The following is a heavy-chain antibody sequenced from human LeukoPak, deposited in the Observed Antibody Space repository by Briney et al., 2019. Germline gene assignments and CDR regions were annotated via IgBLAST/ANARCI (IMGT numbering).Heavy chain of an antibody. D-gene: IGHD6-13*01. CDR3: ARGAGIAVVGISYNWFDP. J-gene: IGHJ5*02. CDR1: GDSISSGNYY. CDR2: IYTSGST. V-gene: IGHV4-61*02. Sequence: PSETLSLTCTVSGDSISSGNYYWSWIRQPAGEGLEWIGRIYTSGSTNYNPSLKSRVTISVDTSKNQFSLKLSSVTAADTAVYYCARGAGIAVVGISYNWFDPWGQGTLVTVSS.